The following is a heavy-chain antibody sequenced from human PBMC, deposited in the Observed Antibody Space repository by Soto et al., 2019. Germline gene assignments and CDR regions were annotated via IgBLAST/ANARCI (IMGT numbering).Heavy chain of an antibody. Sequence: EVQLVESGGGLVQPGVSLRLSCSASGFTFSSYAMHWVRQAPGKGLEYVSAISSNGGSTYYEHSVKGSFTIPRDNSKNTLYLQMRSLRAEDTAVYYCVKPGSYPYYFAYWAQGTLVTVS. D-gene: IGHD1-26*01. CDR3: VKPGSYPYYFAY. CDR1: GFTFSSYA. J-gene: IGHJ4*02. CDR2: ISSNGGST. V-gene: IGHV3-64D*06.